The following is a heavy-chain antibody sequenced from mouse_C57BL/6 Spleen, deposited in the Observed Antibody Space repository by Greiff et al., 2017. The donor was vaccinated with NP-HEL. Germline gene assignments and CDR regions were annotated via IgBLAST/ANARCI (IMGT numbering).Heavy chain of an antibody. D-gene: IGHD2-4*01. J-gene: IGHJ4*01. CDR1: GYTFTDYY. V-gene: IGHV1-76*01. Sequence: VQLQQSGAELVRPGASVKLSCKASGYTFTDYYINWVKQRPGQGLEWIARIYPGSGNTYYNEKFKGKATLTAEKSSSTAYMQLSRLTSEDSAVYFCARSPPYDYGGDYYAMDYWGQGTSVTVSS. CDR2: IYPGSGNT. CDR3: ARSPPYDYGGDYYAMDY.